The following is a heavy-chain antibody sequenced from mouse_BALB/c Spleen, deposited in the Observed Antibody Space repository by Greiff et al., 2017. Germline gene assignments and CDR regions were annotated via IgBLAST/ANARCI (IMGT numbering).Heavy chain of an antibody. CDR1: GFTFSDYY. J-gene: IGHJ2*01. V-gene: IGHV5-4*02. D-gene: IGHD2-3*01. CDR3: ARGRDGYYNY. Sequence: EVQGVESGGGLVKPGGSLKLSCAASGFTFSDYYMYWVRQTPEKRLEWVATISDGGSYTYYPDSVKGRFTISRDNAKNNLYLQMSSLKSEDTAMYYCARGRDGYYNYWGQGTTLTVSS. CDR2: ISDGGSYT.